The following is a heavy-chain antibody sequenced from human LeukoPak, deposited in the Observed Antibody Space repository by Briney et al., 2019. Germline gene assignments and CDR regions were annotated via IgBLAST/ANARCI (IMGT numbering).Heavy chain of an antibody. CDR2: MFYRGST. V-gene: IGHV4-39*01. CDR3: VRQGGWGGAASLIEF. D-gene: IGHD2-15*01. CDR1: GVSISTSTHY. J-gene: IGHJ4*02. Sequence: SETLSLTCTVSGVSISTSTHYWAWIRQPPGKGLEWIASMFYRGSTYYNASLRSRVTLSVDTSMNQFSLKLSSVSASDTATFYCVRQGGWGGAASLIEFWGRGTLVTVSS.